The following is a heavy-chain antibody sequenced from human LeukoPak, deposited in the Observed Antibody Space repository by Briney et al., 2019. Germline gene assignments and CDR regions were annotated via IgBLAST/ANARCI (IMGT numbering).Heavy chain of an antibody. Sequence: PGGSLRLSCAASGFTFSYYGMNWVRQAPGKGLEWVSGISGSDGSTNYADSVKGRFTISRENSKNTLYLQMNSLRAEDTAVYYCAKDSAKKYDDYWGQGTLVTVSS. V-gene: IGHV3-23*01. CDR2: ISGSDGST. CDR3: AKDSAKKYDDY. D-gene: IGHD2/OR15-2a*01. CDR1: GFTFSYYG. J-gene: IGHJ4*02.